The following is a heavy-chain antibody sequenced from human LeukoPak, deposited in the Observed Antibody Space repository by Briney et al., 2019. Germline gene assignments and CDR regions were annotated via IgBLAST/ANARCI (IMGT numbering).Heavy chain of an antibody. CDR1: GGSISSGSYY. V-gene: IGHV4-61*02. CDR2: IYTSGST. D-gene: IGHD2-2*03. CDR3: ARGLGYCSSTSCSELYNWFDP. J-gene: IGHJ5*02. Sequence: PSETLSLTCTVSGGSISSGSYYWSWIRQPAGKGLEWIGRIYTSGSTNYNPSLKSQVTISVDTSKNQFSLKLSSVTAADTAVYYCARGLGYCSSTSCSELYNWFDPWGQATLVTVSS.